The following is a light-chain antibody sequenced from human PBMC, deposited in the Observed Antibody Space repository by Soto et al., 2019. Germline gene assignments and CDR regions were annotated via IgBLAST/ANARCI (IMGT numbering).Light chain of an antibody. CDR2: GAS. Sequence: EIVLTQSPGTLSLSPGERATLSCRASQSVSSSYLAWYQQKPGQAPRLLIYGASSRATVIPDRFSGSGSGTDFTLPISRLEPEGFKVYYCQQYGSSPWTFDQGTKVQIK. J-gene: IGKJ1*01. CDR3: QQYGSSPWT. CDR1: QSVSSSY. V-gene: IGKV3-20*01.